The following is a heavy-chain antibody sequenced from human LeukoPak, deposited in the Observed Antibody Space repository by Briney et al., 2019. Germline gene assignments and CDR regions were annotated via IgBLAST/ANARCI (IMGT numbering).Heavy chain of an antibody. CDR3: AKSGYNRFDY. Sequence: PGGSLRLSCAASGFTVSGSYLSWVRQAPGKGLEWVSVIYSGGSTFYADSVKGRFTISRDNSKNTLYLQMNSLIAEDTAVYYCAKSGYNRFDYWGQGTRVTVSS. CDR1: GFTVSGSY. V-gene: IGHV3-53*01. CDR2: IYSGGST. J-gene: IGHJ4*02. D-gene: IGHD5-24*01.